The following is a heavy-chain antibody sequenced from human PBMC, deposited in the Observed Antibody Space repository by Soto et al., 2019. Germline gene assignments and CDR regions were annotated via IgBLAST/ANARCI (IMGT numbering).Heavy chain of an antibody. CDR3: VKITGYCSGGSCYGHWCDP. D-gene: IGHD2-15*01. Sequence: GYGFTNYWIGWVRQMPGKGLEWMGLIYPGDSNTRYSPTFQGQVTISTDKSIRTAYVQWSSLKTSNTAMYYCVKITGYCSGGSCYGHWCDPWGQGTRGAVSS. V-gene: IGHV5-51*01. CDR1: GYGFTNYW. CDR2: IYPGDSNT. J-gene: IGHJ5*02.